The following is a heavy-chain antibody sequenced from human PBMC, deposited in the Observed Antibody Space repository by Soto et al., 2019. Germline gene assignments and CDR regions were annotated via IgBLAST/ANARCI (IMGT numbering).Heavy chain of an antibody. CDR2: IYNSGNT. D-gene: IGHD6-6*01. CDR3: AAPPRY. V-gene: IGHV4-59*01. CDR1: GGSISSYN. J-gene: IGHJ4*02. Sequence: SETLSLTCTVSGGSISSYNWNWIRQPPGKGLEWIGYIYNSGNTNYNPSLRSRVTISVDTSKNQFSLKLTSVTAADTAVYYCAAPPRYWGQGTLVTVSS.